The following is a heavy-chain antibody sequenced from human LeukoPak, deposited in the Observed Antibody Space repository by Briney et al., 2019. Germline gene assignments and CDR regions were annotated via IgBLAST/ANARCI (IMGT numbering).Heavy chain of an antibody. J-gene: IGHJ5*02. CDR3: ARGAPTMIVVVITTSDWFDP. CDR1: GGSISSYY. Sequence: SETLSLTCTVSGGSISSYYWSWIRQPAGKGLEWIGRIYTSGSTNYNPSLKSRVTISVDTSKNQFSLKLSSVTAADTAVYYCARGAPTMIVVVITTSDWFDPWGQGTLVTVSS. D-gene: IGHD3-22*01. V-gene: IGHV4-4*07. CDR2: IYTSGST.